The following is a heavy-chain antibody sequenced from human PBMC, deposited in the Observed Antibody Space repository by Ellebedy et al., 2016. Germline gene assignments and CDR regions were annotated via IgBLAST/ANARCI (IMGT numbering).Heavy chain of an antibody. CDR1: GYPFTSFG. J-gene: IGHJ4*02. CDR3: ARDSQRTMTRYYLDY. V-gene: IGHV1-18*01. Sequence: ASVKVSCKASGYPFTSFGISWVRQAPGQGLEWMGWISPYNGNTNYAQKLQDRATMTTDTSTSTAYMELRSLRSDDTAIYYCARDSQRTMTRYYLDYWGQGNLVTVSS. CDR2: ISPYNGNT. D-gene: IGHD6-25*01.